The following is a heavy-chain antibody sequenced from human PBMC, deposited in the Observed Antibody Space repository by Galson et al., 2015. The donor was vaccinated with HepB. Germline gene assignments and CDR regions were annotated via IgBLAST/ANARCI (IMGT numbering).Heavy chain of an antibody. CDR1: GDSVSSNSVT. V-gene: IGHV6-1*01. J-gene: IGHJ4*02. D-gene: IGHD2-8*02. CDR3: ARTDCPGGICGRPFDY. CDR2: TFYRSRWYN. Sequence: CAISGDSVSSNSVTWDWNRQSPSRGLEWLARTFYRSRWYNDYAVSVKSRVSINPDTSKNQFSLHLNSVTPEDTAVYYCARTDCPGGICGRPFDYWGQGILVTVAS.